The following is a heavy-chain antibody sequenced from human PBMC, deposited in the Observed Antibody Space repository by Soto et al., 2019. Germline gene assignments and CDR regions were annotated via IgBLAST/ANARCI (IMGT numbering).Heavy chain of an antibody. CDR1: GLTFSSYS. V-gene: IGHV3-11*01. CDR2: ISNSGSGI. CDR3: ASAYSGAFDF. Sequence: GGSLRLSCAASGLTFSSYSMTWIRQAPGKGLEWVSYISNSGSGIYYADSVKGRFTISRDNSKKTLYLQMSSLRAEDTAVYYCASAYSGAFDFWGQGTLVTVSS. D-gene: IGHD2-8*02. J-gene: IGHJ4*01.